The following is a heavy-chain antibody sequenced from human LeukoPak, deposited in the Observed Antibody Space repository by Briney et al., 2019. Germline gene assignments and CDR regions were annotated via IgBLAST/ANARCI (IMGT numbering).Heavy chain of an antibody. Sequence: PGGSLRLSCAAPGFTFSSYWMSSVRQAPGKGREWVAKIKQDGSEKYYVDSVKGRFTISRDNAKNSLYLQMNTLRAEDTAVYYCAKDITYSSSWYNWFDPWGQGTLVTVCS. CDR1: GFTFSSYW. J-gene: IGHJ5*02. CDR3: AKDITYSSSWYNWFDP. D-gene: IGHD6-13*01. CDR2: IKQDGSEK. V-gene: IGHV3-7*01.